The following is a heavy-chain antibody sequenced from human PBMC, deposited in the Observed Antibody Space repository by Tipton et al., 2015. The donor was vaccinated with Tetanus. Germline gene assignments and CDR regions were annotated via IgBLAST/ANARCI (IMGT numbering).Heavy chain of an antibody. D-gene: IGHD2-21*02. Sequence: SLRLSCAASGFADAVNYMTWVRQAPGKGLEWVSVLYSGGGPNYADSVKGRFTISRDNSKNTLYLQMNSLRVEDTAIYYCARAPRYCGGDCYHFDYWGQGTLVTVSS. J-gene: IGHJ4*02. CDR1: GFADAVNY. V-gene: IGHV3-53*01. CDR2: LYSGGGP. CDR3: ARAPRYCGGDCYHFDY.